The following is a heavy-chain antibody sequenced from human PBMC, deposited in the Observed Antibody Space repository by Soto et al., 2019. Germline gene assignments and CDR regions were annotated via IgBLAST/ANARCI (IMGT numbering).Heavy chain of an antibody. J-gene: IGHJ4*02. CDR3: ARGGQWGNAHSGVLDS. CDR1: GGSISSYY. Sequence: AETRSLTCTVSGGSISSYYRSWIRQPPGKGLEWIGYIYYSGSTNYNPSLKSRVTISVDTSKNQFSLKLSSVTAADTAVYYCARGGQWGNAHSGVLDSWGQGTIVTISS. D-gene: IGHD3-16*01. V-gene: IGHV4-59*01. CDR2: IYYSGST.